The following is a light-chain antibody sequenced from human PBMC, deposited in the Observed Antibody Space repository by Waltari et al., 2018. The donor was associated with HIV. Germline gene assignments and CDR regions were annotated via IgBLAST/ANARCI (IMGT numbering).Light chain of an antibody. J-gene: IGLJ3*02. Sequence: QSVLTQPPPASGTPGQRVTMSCSGSSSNLGSNTVNWYQQLPGTAPKPLIYSTTQRPSGVPDRFSGSKSGTSASLAISGLQSEDEADYYCAAWDDSLNGQWVFGGGTKLTVL. CDR1: SSNLGSNT. CDR2: STT. V-gene: IGLV1-44*01. CDR3: AAWDDSLNGQWV.